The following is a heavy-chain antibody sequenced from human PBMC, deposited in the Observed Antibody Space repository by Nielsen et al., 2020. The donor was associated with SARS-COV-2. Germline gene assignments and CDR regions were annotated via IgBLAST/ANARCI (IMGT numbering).Heavy chain of an antibody. V-gene: IGHV4-31*03. Sequence: SETLSLTCSVSGGSFSSGGSSYSWIRQHPGKGLEWIGLRHYTGNTYYNPSLQSRLFISVDTSKNQFSLRLSSVTAADTAVYCCATGAGWFDPWGQGTRVTVSS. D-gene: IGHD6-19*01. J-gene: IGHJ5*02. CDR1: GGSFSSGGSS. CDR2: RHYTGNT. CDR3: ATGAGWFDP.